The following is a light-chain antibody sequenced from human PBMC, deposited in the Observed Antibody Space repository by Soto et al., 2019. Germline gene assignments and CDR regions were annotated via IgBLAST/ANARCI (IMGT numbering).Light chain of an antibody. CDR2: QDD. CDR1: KLGDNY. CDR3: QAWDSSTLA. Sequence: SYELIQPPSVSVSPGQTASITCSGDKLGDNYACWYQQKPGQSPVLLIYQDDKRPSGIPERFSGSSSGNTATLTISGTQPMDEADYYCQAWDSSTLAFGTGTKVTVL. V-gene: IGLV3-1*01. J-gene: IGLJ1*01.